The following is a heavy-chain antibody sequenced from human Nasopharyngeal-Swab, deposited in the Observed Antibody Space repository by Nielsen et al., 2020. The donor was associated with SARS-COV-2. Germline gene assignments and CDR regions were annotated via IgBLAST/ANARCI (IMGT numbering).Heavy chain of an antibody. CDR1: GLTVSSNY. D-gene: IGHD3-16*01. Sequence: GGPLQISCAACGLTVSSNYMRSVRQASGKGLEWVSVIYSGRSTYYADTVKGRFTISRDISKNTLYLQMNSLRAEETAVYYCARGGGDDYVWGSYNYYFDYWGQGTLVTVSS. CDR2: IYSGRST. J-gene: IGHJ4*02. CDR3: ARGGGDDYVWGSYNYYFDY. V-gene: IGHV3-53*01.